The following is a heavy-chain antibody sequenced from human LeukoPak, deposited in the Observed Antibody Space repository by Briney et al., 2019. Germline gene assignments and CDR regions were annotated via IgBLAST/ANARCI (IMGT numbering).Heavy chain of an antibody. CDR1: GGSFSGYY. Sequence: SETLSLTCAVYGGSFSGYYWSWIRQPPGKGLEWIGEINHSGSTNYNPSLKSRVTISVDTSKNQFSLKLSSVTAADTAVYYCARANGYDYVWGSYRKGFGYWGQGTLVTVSS. CDR3: ARANGYDYVWGSYRKGFGY. V-gene: IGHV4-34*01. CDR2: INHSGST. D-gene: IGHD3-16*02. J-gene: IGHJ4*02.